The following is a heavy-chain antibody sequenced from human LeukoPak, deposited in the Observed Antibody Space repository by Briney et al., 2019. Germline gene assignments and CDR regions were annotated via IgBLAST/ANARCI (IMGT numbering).Heavy chain of an antibody. CDR1: GFTFSSYS. V-gene: IGHV3-21*01. D-gene: IGHD6-19*01. CDR3: ARGYSSGWANFDY. J-gene: IGHJ4*02. CDR2: ISSSSSYI. Sequence: GGSLRLSCAASGFTFSSYSMTWVRQAPGKGLEWVSSISSSSSYIYYADSVKGRFTISRDNAKNSLYLQMNSLRAEDTAVYYCARGYSSGWANFDYWGQGTLVTVSS.